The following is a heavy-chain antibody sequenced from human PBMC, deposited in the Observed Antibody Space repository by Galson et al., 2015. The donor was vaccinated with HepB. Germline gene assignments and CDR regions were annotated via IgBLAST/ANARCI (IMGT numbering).Heavy chain of an antibody. CDR2: INPNSGGT. CDR1: GYTLTGYY. J-gene: IGHJ4*02. Sequence: SVKVSCKASGYTLTGYYMHWVRQAPGQGLEWMGWINPNSGGTNYAQKFQGWVTMTRDTSISTAYMELSRLRSDDTAVYYCARAGYSSSWGLENWGQGTLVTVSS. D-gene: IGHD6-13*01. V-gene: IGHV1-2*04. CDR3: ARAGYSSSWGLEN.